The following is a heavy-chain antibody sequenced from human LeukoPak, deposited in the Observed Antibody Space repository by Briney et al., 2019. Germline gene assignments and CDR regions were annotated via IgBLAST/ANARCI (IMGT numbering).Heavy chain of an antibody. CDR2: IWYDGSNK. Sequence: GGSLRLSCAASGFIFRSYGMHWVRQAPGKGLEWVAVIWYDGSNKYYVDSVKGRFTISRDNTKNSLYLQMNSLTAEDTAMYYRAKDGDGYHNWGQGALVTVSS. CDR3: AKDGDGYHN. CDR1: GFIFRSYG. V-gene: IGHV3-33*03. J-gene: IGHJ4*02. D-gene: IGHD3-9*01.